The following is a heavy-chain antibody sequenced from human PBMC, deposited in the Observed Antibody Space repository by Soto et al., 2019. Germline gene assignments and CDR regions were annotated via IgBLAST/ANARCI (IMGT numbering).Heavy chain of an antibody. CDR1: GGSISSYY. J-gene: IGHJ4*02. CDR3: ARHVAEAGTDD. CDR2: IYYSGST. V-gene: IGHV4-59*08. D-gene: IGHD6-13*01. Sequence: SETLSLTCTVSGGSISSYYWSWIRQPPGKGLEWIGYIYYSGSTNYNPSLKSRVTISVDTSKNQFSLKLSSVTAADTAVYYCARHVAEAGTDDWGQGTRVTVSS.